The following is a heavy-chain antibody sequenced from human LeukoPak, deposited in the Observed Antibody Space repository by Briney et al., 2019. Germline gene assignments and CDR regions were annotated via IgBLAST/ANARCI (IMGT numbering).Heavy chain of an antibody. Sequence: GGSLRLSCEASGFDFDTYSMNWVRQGPGKGLEWISYISSSSSTIYYADSVKGRFTISRDNAKSSLYLQMNSLRVEDTALYHCAREGGFGDGYYDCWGQGILVTVSS. D-gene: IGHD3-22*01. CDR1: GFDFDTYS. CDR3: AREGGFGDGYYDC. CDR2: ISSSSSTI. J-gene: IGHJ4*02. V-gene: IGHV3-48*04.